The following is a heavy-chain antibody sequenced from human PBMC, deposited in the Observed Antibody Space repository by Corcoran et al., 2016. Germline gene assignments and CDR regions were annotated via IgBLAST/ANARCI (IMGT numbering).Heavy chain of an antibody. Sequence: QVQLVQSGAEVKKPGASVKVSCKASGYTFTSYYMHWVRQAPGQGLEWMGIINPSGGSTSYAQKFQGRVTMTRDTSTSTVYMELSSLRSEDTAVYYCARDPLPIMITFGGASPEGGMDVWGQGTTVTVSS. J-gene: IGHJ6*02. D-gene: IGHD3-16*01. CDR1: GYTFTSYY. CDR2: INPSGGST. V-gene: IGHV1-46*01. CDR3: ARDPLPIMITFGGASPEGGMDV.